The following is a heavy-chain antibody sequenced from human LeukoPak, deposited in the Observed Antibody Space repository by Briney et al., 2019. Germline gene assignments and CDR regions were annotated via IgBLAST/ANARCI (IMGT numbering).Heavy chain of an antibody. J-gene: IGHJ4*02. CDR1: GFTFSSYW. CDR2: IKQDGSEK. Sequence: GGSLRLSCAASGFTFSSYWMSWVRQAPGKGLEWVPNIKQDGSEKYYVGSVKGRFTISRDNAENSLYLQMNSLRAEDTAVYYCAIYQARGYSYGDLVYWGQGTLVTVSA. CDR3: AIYQARGYSYGDLVY. V-gene: IGHV3-7*01. D-gene: IGHD5-18*01.